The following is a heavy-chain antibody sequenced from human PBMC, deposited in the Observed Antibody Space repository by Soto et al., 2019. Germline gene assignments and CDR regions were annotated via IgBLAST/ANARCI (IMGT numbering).Heavy chain of an antibody. Sequence: RASVKVSCKASGFTFTSSAVQWVRQARGQRLEWIGWIVVGSGNTNYAQKFQERVTITRDMSTSTAYMELSSLRSEDTAVYYCAADYRNYDFWSGYPLQSDMDVWGQGTTVTVSS. J-gene: IGHJ6*02. CDR1: GFTFTSSA. D-gene: IGHD3-3*01. CDR3: AADYRNYDFWSGYPLQSDMDV. V-gene: IGHV1-58*01. CDR2: IVVGSGNT.